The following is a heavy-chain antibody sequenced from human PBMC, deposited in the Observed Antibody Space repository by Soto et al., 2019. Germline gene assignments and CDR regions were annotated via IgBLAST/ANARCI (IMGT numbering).Heavy chain of an antibody. CDR1: GGTFSSYT. J-gene: IGHJ4*02. V-gene: IGHV1-69*02. CDR2: IIPILGIA. D-gene: IGHD6-13*01. Sequence: QVQLVQSGAEVKKPGSSVKVSCKASGGTFSSYTISWVRQAPGQGLEWMGRIIPILGIANYAQKFQGRVTITADKSTSTAYMKLSSLRSEDTAVYYCARGAAAGTFFIDYWGQGTLVTVSS. CDR3: ARGAAAGTFFIDY.